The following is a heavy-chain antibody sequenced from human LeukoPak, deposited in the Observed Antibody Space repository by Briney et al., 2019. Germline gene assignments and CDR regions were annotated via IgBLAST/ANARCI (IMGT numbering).Heavy chain of an antibody. V-gene: IGHV3-73*01. CDR3: TRDNGRITMVRGVTYYYYYGMDV. D-gene: IGHD3-10*01. CDR2: IRSKANSYAT. J-gene: IGHJ6*04. CDR1: GFTFSGSA. Sequence: GGSLRLSCAASGFTFSGSAMLWVRQASGKGLEWVGRIRSKANSYATAYAASVKGRFTISRDDSKNTAYLQMNSLKTEDTAVYYCTRDNGRITMVRGVTYYYYYGMDVRGKGTTVTVSS.